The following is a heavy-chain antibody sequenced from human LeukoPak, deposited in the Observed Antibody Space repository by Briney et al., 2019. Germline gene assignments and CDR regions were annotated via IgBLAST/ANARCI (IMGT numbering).Heavy chain of an antibody. J-gene: IGHJ3*02. D-gene: IGHD3-3*01. CDR1: GFTFSSYG. V-gene: IGHV3-30*02. CDR3: ATGFGVVIKVDAFDI. CDR2: IRYDGSNK. Sequence: GGSLRLSCAASGFTFSSYGMHWVRQAPGKGLEWVAFIRYDGSNKYYADSVKGRFTISRDNSKNTLYLQMNSLRAEDTAVYYCATGFGVVIKVDAFDIWGQGTMVTVSS.